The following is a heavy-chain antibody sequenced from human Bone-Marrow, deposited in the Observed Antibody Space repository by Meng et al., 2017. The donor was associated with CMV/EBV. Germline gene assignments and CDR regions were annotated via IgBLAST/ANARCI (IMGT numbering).Heavy chain of an antibody. V-gene: IGHV3-21*01. CDR2: ISSSSSYI. Sequence: GESLKISCAASGFTFSSYSMNWVRQAPGKGLEWVSSISSSSSYIYYADSVKGRFTISRDNAKNSLYLQMNSLRAEDTAVYYCARVGYCSSTSCSWGNWGQATLVTVSS. CDR1: GFTFSSYS. J-gene: IGHJ4*02. CDR3: ARVGYCSSTSCSWGN. D-gene: IGHD2-2*03.